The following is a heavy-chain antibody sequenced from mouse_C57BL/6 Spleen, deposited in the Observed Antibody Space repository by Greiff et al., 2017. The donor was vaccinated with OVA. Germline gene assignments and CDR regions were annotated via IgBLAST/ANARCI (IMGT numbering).Heavy chain of an antibody. Sequence: QVQLQQPGAELVKPGASVKLSCKASGYTFTSYWTHWVKQRPGRGLEWIGRIYPNSGGTKYNEKFKNKATLPVDTPSSTAYMQLSSLTSEDSAVYYCASSDDYEGDFDYWGEGATLTVSS. V-gene: IGHV1-72*01. D-gene: IGHD2-4*01. J-gene: IGHJ2*01. CDR2: IYPNSGGT. CDR3: ASSDDYEGDFDY. CDR1: GYTFTSYW.